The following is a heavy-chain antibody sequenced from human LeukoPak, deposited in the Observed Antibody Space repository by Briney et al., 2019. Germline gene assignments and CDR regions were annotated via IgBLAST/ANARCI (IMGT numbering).Heavy chain of an antibody. V-gene: IGHV3-74*01. Sequence: GGSLRLSCAASGNYWMHWVRQAPGKGLVWVSHINSDGSWTSYADSVKGRFTISEDNAKNTVYLQMNSLRAEDTTVYYCVSFYETYWGRGTLVTVSS. CDR3: VSFYETY. D-gene: IGHD2/OR15-2a*01. J-gene: IGHJ4*02. CDR1: GNYW. CDR2: INSDGSWT.